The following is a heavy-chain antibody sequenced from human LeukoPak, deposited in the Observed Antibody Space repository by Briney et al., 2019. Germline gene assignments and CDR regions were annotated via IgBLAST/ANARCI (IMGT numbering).Heavy chain of an antibody. CDR3: ATTHVAHNFWSDYLNCFDP. CDR1: GGSMSSGSYY. CDR2: IYHTGTT. V-gene: IGHV4-39*01. J-gene: IGHJ5*02. Sequence: PSETLSLTCTVSGGSMSSGSYYWGWIRQPPGKGLEWIGNIYHTGTTYYNPSLKSRVTIFVDTSKNQFSLKVTSVTAADTAVYYCATTHVAHNFWSDYLNCFDPWGQGTLVTVSS. D-gene: IGHD3-3*01.